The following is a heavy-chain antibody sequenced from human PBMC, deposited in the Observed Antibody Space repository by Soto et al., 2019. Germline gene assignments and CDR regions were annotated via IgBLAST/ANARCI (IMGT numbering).Heavy chain of an antibody. CDR2: IWYDGSNK. CDR1: GFTFSSYG. Sequence: LRLSCAASGFTFSSYGMHWVRQAPGKGLEWVAVIWYDGSNKYYADSVKGRFTISRDNSKNTLYLQMNSLRAEDTAVYYCARERQWLATYYYYYYGMDVWGQGTTVTVS. CDR3: ARERQWLATYYYYYYGMDV. D-gene: IGHD6-19*01. J-gene: IGHJ6*02. V-gene: IGHV3-33*01.